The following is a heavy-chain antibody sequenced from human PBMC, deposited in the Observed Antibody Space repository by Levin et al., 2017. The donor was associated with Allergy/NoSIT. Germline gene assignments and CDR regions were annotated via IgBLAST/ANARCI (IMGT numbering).Heavy chain of an antibody. J-gene: IGHJ5*02. CDR2: INPNSGGT. CDR3: ARSDLYNWFDP. V-gene: IGHV1-2*06. Sequence: ASVKVSCKASGYTFTGYYMHWVRQAPGQGLEWMGRINPNSGGTNYAQKVQGRVTMTRDTSISTAYMELSRLRSDDTAVYYCARSDLYNWFDPWGQGTLVTVSS. CDR1: GYTFTGYY.